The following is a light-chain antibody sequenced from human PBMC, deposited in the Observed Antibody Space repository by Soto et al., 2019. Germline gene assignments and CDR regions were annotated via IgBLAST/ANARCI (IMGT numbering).Light chain of an antibody. CDR1: ISTIGRNY. V-gene: IGLV1-51*01. J-gene: IGLJ1*01. CDR3: GAWDDSLSGV. CDR2: DND. Sequence: QSVLTQPPSVSAAPGQTVTISCSGSISTIGRNYVSWYQQFPGTAPKLLIYDNDKRASGVPDRFSGSKSDTSATLGITGLQTGDEADYYCGAWDDSLSGVFGTGTKVTVL.